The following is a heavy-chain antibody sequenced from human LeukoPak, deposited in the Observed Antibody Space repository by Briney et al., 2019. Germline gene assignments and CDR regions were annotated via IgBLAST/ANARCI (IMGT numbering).Heavy chain of an antibody. D-gene: IGHD3-22*01. V-gene: IGHV3-30*03. Sequence: GGSLRLSCAASGFTFSSYGMHWVRQAPGKGLEWVAVISYDGSNKYYADSVKGRFTISRDNSKNTLYLQMNSLRAEDTAVYYCARDPNTMIVVVPDYYFDYWGQGTLVTVSS. CDR2: ISYDGSNK. CDR1: GFTFSSYG. CDR3: ARDPNTMIVVVPDYYFDY. J-gene: IGHJ4*02.